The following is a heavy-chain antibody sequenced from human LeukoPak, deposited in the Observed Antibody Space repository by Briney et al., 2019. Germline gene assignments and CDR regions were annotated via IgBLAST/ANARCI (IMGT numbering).Heavy chain of an antibody. J-gene: IGHJ4*01. V-gene: IGHV4-38-2*02. CDR3: AREAYDSSGYYLDY. Sequence: PSETLSLTCTVSGYSLSSGYYWGWILQPPGKGLEWIGSIYHSGHTYYNPSLKSRVTISVDTSKNQVSLKLSSVTAADTAVYYCAREAYDSSGYYLDYWGHGTLVTVSS. D-gene: IGHD3-22*01. CDR1: GYSLSSGYY. CDR2: IYHSGHT.